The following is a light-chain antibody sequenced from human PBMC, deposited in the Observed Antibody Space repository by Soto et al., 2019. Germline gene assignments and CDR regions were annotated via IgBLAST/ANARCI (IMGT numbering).Light chain of an antibody. CDR1: QSFSSN. CDR2: GAS. V-gene: IGKV3-15*01. CDR3: QQYNNWPPIT. J-gene: IGKJ5*01. Sequence: EIVMTQSPATLSVSPGERATLSCSASQSFSSNLAWYQQKPGQAPRLLIYGASTRATGIPARFSGSGSGTEFTLTVSRLQSEDFAVYYGQQYNNWPPITFGQGTRLEIK.